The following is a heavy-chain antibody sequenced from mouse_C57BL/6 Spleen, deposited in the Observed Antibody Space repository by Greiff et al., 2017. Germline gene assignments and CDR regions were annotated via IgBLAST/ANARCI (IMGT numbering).Heavy chain of an antibody. V-gene: IGHV1-52*01. CDR1: GYTFTSYW. D-gene: IGHD2-3*01. J-gene: IGHJ3*01. CDR2: IDPSDSET. CDR3: ARSGYDGYPLAY. Sequence: QVQLKQPGAELMRPGSSVKLSCKASGYTFTSYWMHWVKQRPIQGLEWIGNIDPSDSETHYNQKFKDKATLTVDKSSSTAYMQLSSLTSEDSAVYYCARSGYDGYPLAYWGQGTLVTVSA.